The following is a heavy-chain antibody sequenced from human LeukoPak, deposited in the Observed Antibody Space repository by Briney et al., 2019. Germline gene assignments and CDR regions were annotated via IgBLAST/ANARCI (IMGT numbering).Heavy chain of an antibody. V-gene: IGHV1-2*06. D-gene: IGHD3-3*01. Sequence: ASVKVSCKASGYTLTGYYMHLVRQAPGQGLEWMGRINPNSGGTNYAQKFQGRVTMTRDTSISTAYMELSRLRSDDTAVYYSARDQVLGTYYDFWSGYLPLDYWRQGTLVTVSS. J-gene: IGHJ4*02. CDR1: GYTLTGYY. CDR2: INPNSGGT. CDR3: ARDQVLGTYYDFWSGYLPLDY.